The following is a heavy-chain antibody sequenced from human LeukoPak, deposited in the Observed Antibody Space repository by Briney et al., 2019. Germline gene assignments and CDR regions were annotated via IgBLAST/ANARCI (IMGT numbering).Heavy chain of an antibody. V-gene: IGHV3-30*02. CDR1: GFTFDDYA. D-gene: IGHD1-26*01. Sequence: PGRSLRLSCAASGFTFDDYAMHWVRQAPGKGLEGVAFIRYDGSNKYYVDSVKGRFTISRDNSKNTLYLQMNSLRAEDTAVYYCAKSQSESFLFDIWGQGTMVTVSS. J-gene: IGHJ3*02. CDR3: AKSQSESFLFDI. CDR2: IRYDGSNK.